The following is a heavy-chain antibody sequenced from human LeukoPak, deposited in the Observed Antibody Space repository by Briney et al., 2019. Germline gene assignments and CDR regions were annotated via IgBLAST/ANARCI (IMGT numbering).Heavy chain of an antibody. CDR1: GFTFSSYG. CDR2: IWYDGSNK. D-gene: IGHD1-20*01. J-gene: IGHJ6*03. CDR3: ARGSNSPTSYYYYYYMDV. V-gene: IGHV3-33*01. Sequence: GGSLRLSCAASGFTFSSYGMHWVRQAPGKGLEWVAVIWYDGSNKYYADSVKGRFTISRDNSKNTLYLQMNSLRAEDTAVYYCARGSNSPTSYYYYYYMDVWGKGTTVTVSS.